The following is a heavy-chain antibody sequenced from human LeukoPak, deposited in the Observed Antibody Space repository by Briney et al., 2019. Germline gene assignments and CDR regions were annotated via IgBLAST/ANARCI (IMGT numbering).Heavy chain of an antibody. CDR3: ASFFCTSGLCYYLDY. CDR2: INTNTGNP. D-gene: IGHD2-8*01. J-gene: IGHJ4*02. CDR1: GYTFTSNA. Sequence: GASVKVSCKASGYTFTSNALGWVRQAPGQGLEWMGWINTNTGNPTYAQGFTGRFVFSLDTSDNTAYLQISSLQAEDTAVYYRASFFCTSGLCYYLDYWGQGTLVTVSS. V-gene: IGHV7-4-1*02.